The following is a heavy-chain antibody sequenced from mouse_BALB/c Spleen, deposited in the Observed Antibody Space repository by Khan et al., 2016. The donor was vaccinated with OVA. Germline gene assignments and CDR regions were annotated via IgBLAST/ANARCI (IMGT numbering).Heavy chain of an antibody. CDR2: IYPGNDDT. Sequence: QVQLQQSGAELVRSGSSVKISCKASGYTFSSSWMNWVKQRPGQGLEWIGQIYPGNDDTNYNGKFKGKATLTADKSSRTAYMQITSLTSEDSAVYCCARYYGSRFAYWGQGTLVTVSA. D-gene: IGHD1-1*01. J-gene: IGHJ3*01. CDR1: GYTFSSSW. V-gene: IGHV1-80*01. CDR3: ARYYGSRFAY.